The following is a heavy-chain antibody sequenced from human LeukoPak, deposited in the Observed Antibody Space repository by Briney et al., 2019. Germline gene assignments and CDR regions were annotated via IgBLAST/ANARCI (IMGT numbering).Heavy chain of an antibody. D-gene: IGHD3-9*01. Sequence: GASVKVSCKASGYTFTGYYMHWVRQAPGQGLEWMGRINPNSGGTNYAQKFQGRVTMTRDTSISTAYMELGRLRSDDTAVYYCARVRSRGRYFDWLLGDYWGQGTLVTVSS. V-gene: IGHV1-2*06. CDR3: ARVRSRGRYFDWLLGDY. J-gene: IGHJ4*02. CDR1: GYTFTGYY. CDR2: INPNSGGT.